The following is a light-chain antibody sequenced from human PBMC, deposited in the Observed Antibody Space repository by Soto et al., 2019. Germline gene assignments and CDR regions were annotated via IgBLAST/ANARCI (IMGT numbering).Light chain of an antibody. CDR1: QSVSSN. Sequence: EIVMTQSPATLSVSPGERATLSCRASQSVSSNLAWYQRKPGQAPRLLIYGASTRATGIPARSSGSGSGTEFTLTISSLQSEDFAAYYYQQYNTWWTFRQGTKV. V-gene: IGKV3-15*01. J-gene: IGKJ1*01. CDR2: GAS. CDR3: QQYNTWWT.